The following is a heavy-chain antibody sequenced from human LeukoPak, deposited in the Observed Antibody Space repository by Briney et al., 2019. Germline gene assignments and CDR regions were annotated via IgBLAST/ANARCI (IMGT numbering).Heavy chain of an antibody. J-gene: IGHJ4*02. CDR1: GGSISSSSYY. CDR3: ARDSCGGDCLLIRRNFDY. D-gene: IGHD2-21*02. Sequence: SETLSLTCTVSGGSISSSSYYWGWIRQPPGKGLEWIGSIYYSGSTYYNPSLKSRVTISVDTSKNQFSLKLSSVTAADTAVYYCARDSCGGDCLLIRRNFDYWGQGTLVTVSS. V-gene: IGHV4-39*07. CDR2: IYYSGST.